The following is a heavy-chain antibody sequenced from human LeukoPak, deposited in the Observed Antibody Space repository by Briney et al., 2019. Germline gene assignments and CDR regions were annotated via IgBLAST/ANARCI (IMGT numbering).Heavy chain of an antibody. Sequence: GASVKVSRKASGYTFTGYYMHWVRQAPGQGLEWMGWINPNSGGTIYAQKFQGRVTMTRDTSISTAYMELSRLRSDDTAVYYCARGEWFDPWGQGTLVTVSS. CDR2: INPNSGGT. J-gene: IGHJ5*02. CDR1: GYTFTGYY. V-gene: IGHV1-2*02. CDR3: ARGEWFDP. D-gene: IGHD1-26*01.